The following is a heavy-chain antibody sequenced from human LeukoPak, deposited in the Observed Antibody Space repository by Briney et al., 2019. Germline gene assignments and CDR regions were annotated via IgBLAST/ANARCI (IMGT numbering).Heavy chain of an antibody. J-gene: IGHJ3*02. CDR2: ISGSGGSK. CDR1: GFTFSSYA. Sequence: PGGSLRPSCAASGFTFSSYAMNWVRQAPGKGLEWVSTISGSGGSKHYADSVEGRFTISRDNSKNTLYLQMNSLRAEDTAVYYCAKGNCSSTSCYIAGAFDIWGQGTLVTVSS. V-gene: IGHV3-23*01. CDR3: AKGNCSSTSCYIAGAFDI. D-gene: IGHD2-2*02.